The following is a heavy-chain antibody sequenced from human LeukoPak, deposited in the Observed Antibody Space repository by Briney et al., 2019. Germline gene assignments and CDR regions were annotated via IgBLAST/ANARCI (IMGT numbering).Heavy chain of an antibody. Sequence: SETLSLTCTVSGGSISNPTYYWGWIRQPPGKGLEWIGIIYYSGSTNYNPSLKSRVTISVDTSKNQFSLKLSSVTAADTAVYYCARLDYGSGSYYWYYWGQGTLVTVSS. CDR1: GGSISNPTYY. V-gene: IGHV4-39*07. CDR2: IYYSGST. J-gene: IGHJ4*02. CDR3: ARLDYGSGSYYWYY. D-gene: IGHD3-10*01.